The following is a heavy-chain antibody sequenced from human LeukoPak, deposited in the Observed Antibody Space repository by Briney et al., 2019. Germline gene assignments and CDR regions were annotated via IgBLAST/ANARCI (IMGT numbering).Heavy chain of an antibody. D-gene: IGHD3-22*01. CDR1: GFTFSSYG. J-gene: IGHJ4*02. CDR3: AKGSSRGYYSMSY. Sequence: GGSLRLSCAASGFTFSSYGMRWVRQAPGKGLEWVAVISYDGSNKYYADSVKGRFTISRDNSKNTLYLQMNSLRAEDTAVYYCAKGSSRGYYSMSYWGQGTLVTVSS. CDR2: ISYDGSNK. V-gene: IGHV3-30*18.